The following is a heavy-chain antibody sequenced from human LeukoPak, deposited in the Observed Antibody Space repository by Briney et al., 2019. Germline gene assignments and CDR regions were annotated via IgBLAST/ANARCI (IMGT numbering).Heavy chain of an antibody. Sequence: PGGSLRLSCAASGFTFSSYAMSWVRQAPGKGLEWVSAISGSGGNTYYADSVKGRFTISRDNSKNTLYLQMNSLRGEDTAIYYCAKDQPIPRSSDYWGQGTLVTVSS. J-gene: IGHJ4*02. CDR3: AKDQPIPRSSDY. CDR1: GFTFSSYA. D-gene: IGHD2-21*01. V-gene: IGHV3-23*01. CDR2: ISGSGGNT.